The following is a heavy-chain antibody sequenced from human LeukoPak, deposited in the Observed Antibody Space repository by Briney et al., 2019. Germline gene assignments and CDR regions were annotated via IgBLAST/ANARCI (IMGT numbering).Heavy chain of an antibody. J-gene: IGHJ4*02. CDR1: GFTFSSYG. CDR2: IRYDGSNK. V-gene: IGHV3-30*02. Sequence: GGSLRLSCAASGFTFSSYGMHWVRQAPGKGLEGVAFIRYDGSNKYYADSVKGRFTISRDNSKNTLYLQMNSLRAEDTAVYYCAKDEGALVVVPAAMDFDYWGQGTLVTVSS. CDR3: AKDEGALVVVPAAMDFDY. D-gene: IGHD2-2*01.